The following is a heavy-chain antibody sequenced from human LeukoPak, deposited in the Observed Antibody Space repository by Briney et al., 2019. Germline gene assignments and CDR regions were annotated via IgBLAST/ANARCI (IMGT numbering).Heavy chain of an antibody. D-gene: IGHD5-18*01. CDR2: INPNRGGT. CDR3: ASGYRFRN. J-gene: IGHJ4*02. CDR1: GYPFTDYY. Sequence: ASVKVSCKASGYPFTDYYMHWVRXAPGQGLEWMGWINPNRGGTDYAQKFQGRXXXTRDTSISTAYMELSRLRYDDTAVYYCASGYRFRNWGQGTLVTVSS. V-gene: IGHV1-2*02.